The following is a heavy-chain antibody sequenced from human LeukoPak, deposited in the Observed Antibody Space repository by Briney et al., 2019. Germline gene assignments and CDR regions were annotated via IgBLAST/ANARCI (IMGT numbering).Heavy chain of an antibody. Sequence: SETLSLTCTVSGGSISSYYWSWIRQPPGKGLEWIGYIYYSGSTNYNPSLKSRVTISVDTSKNQFSLKLSSVTAADTAVYYCARHSGSHEEDWFDPWGQGTLVTVSS. D-gene: IGHD1-26*01. J-gene: IGHJ5*02. V-gene: IGHV4-59*08. CDR1: GGSISSYY. CDR3: ARHSGSHEEDWFDP. CDR2: IYYSGST.